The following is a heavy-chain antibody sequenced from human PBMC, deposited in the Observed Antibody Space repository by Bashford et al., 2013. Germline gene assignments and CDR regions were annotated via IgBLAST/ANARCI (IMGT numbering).Heavy chain of an antibody. V-gene: IGHV4-31*03. D-gene: IGHD1-26*01. CDR3: ARGFLKGGSYYWTAFDI. CDR1: VAPSPMLFTT. CDR2: TLHGAT. J-gene: IGHJ3*02. Sequence: SETLSLTCTVSVAPSPMLFTTGPRIRHFPGKGPGVGWVHTLHGATYYNPSLQSRVTVSVDTSKTHFSLTLSSVTAADTAVYHCARGFLKGGSYYWTAFDIWGPRDNGHRLL.